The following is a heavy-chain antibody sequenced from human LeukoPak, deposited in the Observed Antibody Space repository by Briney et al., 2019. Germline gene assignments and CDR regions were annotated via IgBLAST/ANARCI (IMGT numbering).Heavy chain of an antibody. CDR1: GGSISSGIYY. V-gene: IGHV4-39*07. J-gene: IGHJ6*02. D-gene: IGHD4-23*01. CDR2: IYYRGNT. CDR3: ARPKRDDIGNSFYYYGMDV. Sequence: SETLSLTCTVSGGSISSGIYYWAWIRQPPGKGLEWIGSIYYRGNTYYNPSLKSRVTLSVDTSKNQFSLNLSSVIAADTAVYYCARPKRDDIGNSFYYYGMDVWGQGTTVTVSS.